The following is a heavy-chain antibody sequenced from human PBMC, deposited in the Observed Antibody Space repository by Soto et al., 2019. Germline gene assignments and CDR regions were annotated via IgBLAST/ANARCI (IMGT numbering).Heavy chain of an antibody. CDR1: GFTFSSSW. CDR3: ARDIVVGPAATWVYYYYYYMDV. D-gene: IGHD2-2*01. J-gene: IGHJ6*03. V-gene: IGHV3-7*01. CDR2: IKQDGSEK. Sequence: EVQLVESGGGLVQPGGSLRLSCAASGFTFSSSWMSWVRQAPGKGLEWVANIKQDGSEKYYVDSVKGRFTISRDNAKNSLYLQMNSLRAEDTAVYYCARDIVVGPAATWVYYYYYYMDVWGKGTTVTVSS.